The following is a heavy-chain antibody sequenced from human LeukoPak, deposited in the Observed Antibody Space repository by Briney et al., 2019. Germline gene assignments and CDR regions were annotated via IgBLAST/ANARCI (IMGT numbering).Heavy chain of an antibody. D-gene: IGHD5-24*01. J-gene: IGHJ4*02. CDR1: GFTFSIYE. Sequence: GGSLRLSCAASGFTFSIYEMIWVRQAPGKGLDWISYISSSGSTIYNADSVKGRFTISRDNAKNSLYLQMSSLRADDTAVYYCARDGGPDGYNYGFDYWGQGTLVTVSS. CDR2: ISSSGSTI. CDR3: ARDGGPDGYNYGFDY. V-gene: IGHV3-48*03.